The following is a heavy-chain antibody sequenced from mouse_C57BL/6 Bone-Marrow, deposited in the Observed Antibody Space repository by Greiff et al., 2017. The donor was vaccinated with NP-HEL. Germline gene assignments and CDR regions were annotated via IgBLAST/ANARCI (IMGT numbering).Heavy chain of an antibody. V-gene: IGHV1-72*01. CDR2: IDPNSGGT. CDR3: ARSGIPHYYGSSPAWFAY. CDR1: GYTFTSYW. J-gene: IGHJ3*01. D-gene: IGHD1-1*01. Sequence: VQLQQPGAELVKPGASVKLSCKASGYTFTSYWMHWVKQRPGRGLEWIGRIDPNSGGTKYNEKFKSKATLTVDKPSSTAYMQLSSLTSEDSAVYYCARSGIPHYYGSSPAWFAYWGQGTLVTVSA.